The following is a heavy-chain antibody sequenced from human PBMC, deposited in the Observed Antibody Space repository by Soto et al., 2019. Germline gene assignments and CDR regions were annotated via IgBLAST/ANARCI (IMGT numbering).Heavy chain of an antibody. CDR3: ARMNYYDTSGYPFDC. CDR2: IYFRGTT. Sequence: PSETLSLTCTVSGGSISSYYWSWIRQPPGKGLEWIGYIYFRGTTNYNPSLKSRVTMSADTSKNQFSLKLNSVTAADTAVYYCARMNYYDTSGYPFDCWGQGMMVTVSS. CDR1: GGSISSYY. D-gene: IGHD3-22*01. V-gene: IGHV4-59*01. J-gene: IGHJ4*02.